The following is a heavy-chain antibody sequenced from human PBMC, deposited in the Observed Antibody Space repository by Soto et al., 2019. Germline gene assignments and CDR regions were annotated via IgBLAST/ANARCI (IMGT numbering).Heavy chain of an antibody. Sequence: SETLSLTCTVSGGSISSGDYYWSWIRQPPGKGLEWIGYIYYSGSTYYNPSLKSRVTISVDTSKNQFSLKLSSVTAADTAVYYCPRGMGSLVAGPAATYSNNWFDPWGQGTLVTVSS. CDR1: GGSISSGDYY. CDR3: PRGMGSLVAGPAATYSNNWFDP. J-gene: IGHJ5*02. V-gene: IGHV4-30-4*01. D-gene: IGHD4-4*01. CDR2: IYYSGST.